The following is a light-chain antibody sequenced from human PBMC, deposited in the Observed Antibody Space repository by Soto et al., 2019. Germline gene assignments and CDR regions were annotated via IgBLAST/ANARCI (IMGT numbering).Light chain of an antibody. J-gene: IGKJ4*01. CDR1: QIVGSTY. V-gene: IGKV3-20*01. CDR3: QQSGSSPT. Sequence: EIVLTQSPGTLSLSPGESATLSCRASQIVGSTYLVWYQQKPGQAPRLLIYGASSRATGIPDRFSGSGSGTDFTLTISRLQPEDFAVYYCQQSGSSPTFGGGTKVDIK. CDR2: GAS.